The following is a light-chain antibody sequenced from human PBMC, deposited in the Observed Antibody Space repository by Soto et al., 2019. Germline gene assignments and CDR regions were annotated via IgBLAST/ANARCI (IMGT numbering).Light chain of an antibody. CDR3: QSYDSSLSVVV. CDR1: SSNIGAGYD. J-gene: IGLJ2*01. V-gene: IGLV1-40*01. Sequence: QSVLTQPPSVSGAPGQRVTISCTRSSSNIGAGYDVHWYQQLPGTAPKLLIYGNNNRPSGVPDRFSGSKSGTSASLAITGLQAEDEADYYCQSYDSSLSVVVFGGGTKLTVL. CDR2: GNN.